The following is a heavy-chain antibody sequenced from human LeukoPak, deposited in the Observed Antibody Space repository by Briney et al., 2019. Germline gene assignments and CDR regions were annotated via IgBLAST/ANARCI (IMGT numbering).Heavy chain of an antibody. CDR3: ARDRYGDLYYYYYGMDV. CDR1: GFTFSSYG. J-gene: IGHJ6*02. V-gene: IGHV3-33*01. CDR2: IWYDGSNK. Sequence: GGSLRLSCAASGFTFSSYGMHWVRQAPGKGLEWVAVIWYDGSNKYYADSVKGRFTISRDNSKNTLSLQMNSLRAEDTAVYYCARDRYGDLYYYYYGMDVWGQGTTVTVSS. D-gene: IGHD4-17*01.